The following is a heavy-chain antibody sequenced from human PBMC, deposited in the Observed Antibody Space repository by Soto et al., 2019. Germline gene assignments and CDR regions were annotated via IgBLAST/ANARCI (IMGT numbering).Heavy chain of an antibody. J-gene: IGHJ5*02. CDR1: GFTFSSYW. V-gene: IGHV3-7*03. CDR2: IKQDGSEK. D-gene: IGHD3-10*01. CDR3: ARITMVRGVIILSPAWFDP. Sequence: PGGSLRLSCAASGFTFSSYWMSWVHQAPGKGLEWVANIKQDGSEKYYVDSVKGRFTISRDNAKNSLYLQMNSLRAEDTAVYYCARITMVRGVIILSPAWFDPWGQGTLVTVSS.